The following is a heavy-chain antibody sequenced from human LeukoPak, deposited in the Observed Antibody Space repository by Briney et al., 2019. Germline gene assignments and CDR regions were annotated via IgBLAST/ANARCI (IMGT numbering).Heavy chain of an antibody. Sequence: PGGSLRLSCAASGFTVSLYYMTWVRQAPGKGLEWVSVIYSSGPTYYADSVKGRFTISRDNSKNTVYLQMNSLRGEDTAVYFCARGWVVATGGFDMWGQGTMVTVSS. CDR1: GFTVSLYY. CDR2: IYSSGPT. V-gene: IGHV3-53*01. J-gene: IGHJ3*02. D-gene: IGHD2-8*02. CDR3: ARGWVVATGGFDM.